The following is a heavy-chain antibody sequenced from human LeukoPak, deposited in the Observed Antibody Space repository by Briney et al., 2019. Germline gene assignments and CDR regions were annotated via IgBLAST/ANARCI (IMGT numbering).Heavy chain of an antibody. CDR3: ARGLLRAAAGSGDYYYYYMDV. CDR2: MNPNSGNT. J-gene: IGHJ6*03. D-gene: IGHD6-13*01. Sequence: ASVKVSCKASGGTFSSYAINWVRQATGQGLEWMGWMNPNSGNTGYAQKFQGRVTITRNTSISTAYMELSSLRSEDTAVYYCARGLLRAAAGSGDYYYYYMDVWGKGTTVTVSS. V-gene: IGHV1-8*03. CDR1: GGTFSSYA.